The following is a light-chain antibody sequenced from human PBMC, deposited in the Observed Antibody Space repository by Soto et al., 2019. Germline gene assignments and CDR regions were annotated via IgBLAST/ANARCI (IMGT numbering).Light chain of an antibody. CDR3: PACDRSLVV. J-gene: IGLJ2*01. Sequence: SYELTQPPSVSVSPGQTASITCSGDKLGDKYACWYQQKPGQSTLVVIYADTKRPSGIPERFSGSNSGNTATLTISGTQAVDEAEYYGPACDRSLVVFGGGTKLTVL. V-gene: IGLV3-1*01. CDR1: KLGDKY. CDR2: ADT.